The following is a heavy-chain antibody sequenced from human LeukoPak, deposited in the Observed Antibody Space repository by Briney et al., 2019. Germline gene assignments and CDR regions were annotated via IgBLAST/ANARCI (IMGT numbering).Heavy chain of an antibody. CDR2: ISYDGSNK. CDR1: GFTFSSYA. Sequence: PGGSLRLSCAASGFTFSSYAMHWVRQAPGKGLDWVAVISYDGSNKYYADSVKGRFTISRDNSKNTLYLQMNSLRAEDTAVYYCARDPEGYYDILTGWTLNWFDPWGQGTLVTVSS. J-gene: IGHJ5*02. D-gene: IGHD3-9*01. CDR3: ARDPEGYYDILTGWTLNWFDP. V-gene: IGHV3-30*04.